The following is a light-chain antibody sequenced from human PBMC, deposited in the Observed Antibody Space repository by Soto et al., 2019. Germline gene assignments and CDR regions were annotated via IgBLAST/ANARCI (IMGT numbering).Light chain of an antibody. CDR2: EVS. CDR1: STDVGGYNS. V-gene: IGLV2-8*01. J-gene: IGLJ7*01. Sequence: QSALTQAPSASGSRGQSVTISCTGTSTDVGGYNSVSWFQHHPGKAPKLMIYEVSKRPSGVPDRFSGSKSGNTASLTVSGLQAEDEADYYCTSYGGSNNLIFGGGTQLTVL. CDR3: TSYGGSNNLI.